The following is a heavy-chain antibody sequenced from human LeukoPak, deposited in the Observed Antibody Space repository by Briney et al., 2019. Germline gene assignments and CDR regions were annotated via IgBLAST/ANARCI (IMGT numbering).Heavy chain of an antibody. Sequence: GGSLRLSCAASGFTFSSYGMHWVRQAPGKGLEWVAVISYDGSNKYYADSVKGRFTISRDNSKDTLYLQMSSVRVDDTAVYYCARDRGRYYDSRGFYWGYYFDSWGQGILVTVST. CDR3: ARDRGRYYDSRGFYWGYYFDS. CDR2: ISYDGSNK. J-gene: IGHJ4*02. D-gene: IGHD3-22*01. V-gene: IGHV3-30*03. CDR1: GFTFSSYG.